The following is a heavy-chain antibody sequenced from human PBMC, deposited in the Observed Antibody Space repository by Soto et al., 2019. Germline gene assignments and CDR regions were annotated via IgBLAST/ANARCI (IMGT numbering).Heavy chain of an antibody. D-gene: IGHD3-16*02. V-gene: IGHV1-24*01. Sequence: ASVKVSCKVSGYTLTELSMHWVRQAPGKGLEWMGGFDPEDGETIYAQKFQGRVTMTEDTSTDTAYMELSSLRSEDTAVYYCWSVEIFITFGGVIARGLGFDPWGQGTLVTVSS. CDR1: GYTLTELS. J-gene: IGHJ5*02. CDR2: FDPEDGET. CDR3: WSVEIFITFGGVIARGLGFDP.